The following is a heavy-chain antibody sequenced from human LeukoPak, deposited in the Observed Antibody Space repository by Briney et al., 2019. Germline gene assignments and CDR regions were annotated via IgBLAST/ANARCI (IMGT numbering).Heavy chain of an antibody. CDR1: GSTFSSYE. Sequence: PGGSLRLSCAASGSTFSSYEMSWVRQAPGKGLEWVSYISSSGSTIYYADSVKGRFTISRDNAKNSLYLQMNSLRAEDTAVYYCAREGNQYDWLPSWFDPWGQGTLVTVSS. V-gene: IGHV3-48*03. CDR2: ISSSGSTI. J-gene: IGHJ5*02. CDR3: AREGNQYDWLPSWFDP. D-gene: IGHD1-20*01.